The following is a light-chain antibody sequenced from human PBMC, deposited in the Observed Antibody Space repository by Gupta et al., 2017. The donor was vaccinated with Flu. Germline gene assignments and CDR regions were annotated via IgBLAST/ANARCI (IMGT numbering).Light chain of an antibody. CDR3: SSCTSTSTLV. CDR1: SSDIGSYNY. J-gene: IGLJ2*01. Sequence: QSDLTQPDSVSGSPGQSITTSCTGTSSDIGSYNYVSWYQQHPGQAPKLLIYDVTNRPSGVSKRFSGSKSGDTASLTISVRQAEDEADYYCSSCTSTSTLVFGGGTKLTVL. V-gene: IGLV2-14*01. CDR2: DVT.